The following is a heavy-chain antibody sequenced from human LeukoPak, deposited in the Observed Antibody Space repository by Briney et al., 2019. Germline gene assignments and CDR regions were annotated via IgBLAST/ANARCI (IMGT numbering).Heavy chain of an antibody. CDR1: GYTFTSYY. CDR2: TNPSGGST. V-gene: IGHV1-46*01. D-gene: IGHD2-2*01. Sequence: ASVKVSCKASGYTFTSYYMHWVRQAPGQGLEWMGITNPSGGSTSYAQKFQGRVTMTRNTSISTAYMELSSLRSEDTAVYYCAIWRCSSTSCLYNWFDPWGQGTLVTVSS. CDR3: AIWRCSSTSCLYNWFDP. J-gene: IGHJ5*02.